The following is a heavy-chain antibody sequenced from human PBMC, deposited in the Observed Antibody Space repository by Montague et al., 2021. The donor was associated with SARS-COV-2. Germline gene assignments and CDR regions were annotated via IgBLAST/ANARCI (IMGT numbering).Heavy chain of an antibody. CDR2: INHSGST. CDR3: ARGARQGYGFRLGSFDY. CDR1: GGSFSGYY. V-gene: IGHV4-34*01. J-gene: IGHJ4*02. Sequence: SETLSLTCAVSGGSFSGYYWNWIRQPPGKGLEWIGEINHSGSTNYNPSLNSRVTMSVDTSKNQFSLKLSSVTAADTAVYYCARGARQGYGFRLGSFDYWGQGTLVTVSS. D-gene: IGHD3/OR15-3a*01.